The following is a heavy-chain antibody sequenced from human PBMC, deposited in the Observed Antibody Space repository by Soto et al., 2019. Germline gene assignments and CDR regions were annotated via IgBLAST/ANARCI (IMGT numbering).Heavy chain of an antibody. D-gene: IGHD2-2*01. CDR3: ARARDIVVDRYYFDY. CDR2: IYYSGST. V-gene: IGHV4-30-4*01. CDR1: GGSISSGDYY. J-gene: IGHJ4*02. Sequence: PSETLSLTYTVSGGSISSGDYYWSWIRQPPGKGLEWIGYIYYSGSTYYNPSLKSRVTISVDTSKNQFSLKLSSVTAADTAVYYCARARDIVVDRYYFDYWGQGTLVTVSS.